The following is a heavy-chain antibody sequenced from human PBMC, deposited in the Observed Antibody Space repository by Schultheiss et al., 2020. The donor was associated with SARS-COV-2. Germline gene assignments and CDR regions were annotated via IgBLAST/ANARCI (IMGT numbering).Heavy chain of an antibody. V-gene: IGHV3-33*08. CDR2: IWYDGSNK. CDR1: GFTFSSYW. D-gene: IGHD3-10*01. CDR3: ARVRGRSGYYFDY. Sequence: GESLRLSCAASGFTFSSYWMHWVRQAPGKGLEWVAVIWYDGSNKYYADSVKGRFTISRDNSKNTLYLQMNSLRAEDTAVYYCARVRGRSGYYFDYWGQGTLVTVSS. J-gene: IGHJ4*02.